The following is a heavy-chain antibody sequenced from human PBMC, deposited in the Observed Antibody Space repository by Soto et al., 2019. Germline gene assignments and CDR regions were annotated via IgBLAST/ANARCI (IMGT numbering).Heavy chain of an antibody. J-gene: IGHJ4*02. D-gene: IGHD4-17*01. V-gene: IGHV3-11*01. CDR1: GFTFSDYY. CDR3: ARGGRDYGDYFEPFDS. CDR2: ISTGGTTI. Sequence: GGSLRLSCAASGFTFSDYYMSWIRQAPGKGLEWVSCISTGGTTIYYADSVKGRFTISRDNAKNSLYLKMNSLRAEDTAVYYCARGGRDYGDYFEPFDSWGQGTLVTVSS.